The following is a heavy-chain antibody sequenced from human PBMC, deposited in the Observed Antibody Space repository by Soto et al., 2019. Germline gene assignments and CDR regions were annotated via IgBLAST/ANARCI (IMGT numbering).Heavy chain of an antibody. V-gene: IGHV1-69*01. J-gene: IGHJ3*02. CDR2: IIPIFGTA. CDR1: AGTFSSYA. Sequence: QVQLVQSGAEVKKPGSSVKVSCKASAGTFSSYAISWVRQAPGQGLEWMGGIIPIFGTANYAQKFQGRVTIIADESTSTAYMELSSLRSEDTAVYYCARPMTTVTTYSSAFDIWGQGTMVTVSS. D-gene: IGHD4-17*01. CDR3: ARPMTTVTTYSSAFDI.